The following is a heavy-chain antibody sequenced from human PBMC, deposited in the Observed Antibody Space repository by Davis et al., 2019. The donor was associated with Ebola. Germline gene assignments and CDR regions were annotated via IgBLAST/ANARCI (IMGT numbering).Heavy chain of an antibody. J-gene: IGHJ5*02. CDR3: ARDSPYSNHNWFDP. CDR1: GFTFSDYY. V-gene: IGHV3-33*08. D-gene: IGHD4-11*01. CDR2: IWYDGSNK. Sequence: PGGSLRLSCAASGFTFSDYYMSWIRQAPGKGLEWVAVIWYDGSNKYYADSVKGRFTISRDNSKNTLYLQMNSLRAEDTAVYYCARDSPYSNHNWFDPWGQGTLVTVSS.